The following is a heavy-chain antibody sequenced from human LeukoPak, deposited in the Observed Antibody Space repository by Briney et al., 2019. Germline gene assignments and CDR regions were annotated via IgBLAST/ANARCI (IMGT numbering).Heavy chain of an antibody. CDR3: ARAPLGVLRYFDWFANWFDP. CDR2: IYYSGST. V-gene: IGHV4-31*03. Sequence: SETLSLTCTVSGGSISSGGYYWSWIRQHPGKGLEWIGYIYYSGSTYYSPSLKSRVTISVDTSKNQFSLKLSSVTAADTAVYYCARAPLGVLRYFDWFANWFDPWGQGTLVTVSS. CDR1: GGSISSGGYY. D-gene: IGHD3-9*01. J-gene: IGHJ5*02.